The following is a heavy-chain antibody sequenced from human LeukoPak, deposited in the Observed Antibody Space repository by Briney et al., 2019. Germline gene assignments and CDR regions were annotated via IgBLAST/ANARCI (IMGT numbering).Heavy chain of an antibody. CDR2: ISAYNGNT. D-gene: IGHD2-21*02. V-gene: IGHV1-18*01. CDR3: ARDAYCGGDCYSYYVDY. Sequence: ASVKVSCKASGYTFTSYAMNWVRQAPGQGLEWMGWISAYNGNTNYAQKLQGRVTMTTDTSTSTAYMELSSLRSEDTAVYYCARDAYCGGDCYSYYVDYWGQGTLVTVSS. J-gene: IGHJ4*02. CDR1: GYTFTSYA.